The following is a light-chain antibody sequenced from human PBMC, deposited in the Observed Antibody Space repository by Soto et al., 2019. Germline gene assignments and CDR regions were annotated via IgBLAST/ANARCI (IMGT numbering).Light chain of an antibody. CDR2: EVN. V-gene: IGLV2-14*01. CDR1: SIDVGGYKY. Sequence: SALAQPASVSGSPGQSITISCTGTSIDVGGYKYVSWYQQHPGTAPKLMIFEVNGRPSGVSDRFSGSKSGNTASLTISGLQPEDEADYYCSSFSSSSTPYVFGTGTKVTVL. CDR3: SSFSSSSTPYV. J-gene: IGLJ1*01.